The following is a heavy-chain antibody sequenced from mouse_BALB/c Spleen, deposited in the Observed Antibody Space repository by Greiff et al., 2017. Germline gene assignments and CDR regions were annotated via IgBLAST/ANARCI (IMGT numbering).Heavy chain of an antibody. J-gene: IGHJ2*01. CDR2: ISSGSSTI. CDR3: ARQEPLDY. Sequence: EVQRVDSGAGLVQPGGSRKLSCAASGFTFSSFGMHWVRQAPEKGLEWVAYISSGSSTINYADTVKGRFTISRDNPKNTLFLQMTRLRSEDTAMYYCARQEPLDYWGQGTTVTVSS. CDR1: GFTFSSFG. V-gene: IGHV5-17*02.